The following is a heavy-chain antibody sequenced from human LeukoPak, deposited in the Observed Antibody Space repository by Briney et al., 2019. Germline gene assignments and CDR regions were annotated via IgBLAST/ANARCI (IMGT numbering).Heavy chain of an antibody. V-gene: IGHV5-51*01. CDR3: ERLTSINLFVY. CDR2: IYPGDSDT. Sequence: GEPLKTSCMGPGYRFTSYWIAWVRQMPGKGLGWIGIIYPGDSDTRYSTCFQGQVTVYPDTCIITAYLLCRTLKPSHTGLCTCERLTSINLFVYWRQGALVSVSS. J-gene: IGHJ4*02. CDR1: GYRFTSYW. D-gene: IGHD1-14*01.